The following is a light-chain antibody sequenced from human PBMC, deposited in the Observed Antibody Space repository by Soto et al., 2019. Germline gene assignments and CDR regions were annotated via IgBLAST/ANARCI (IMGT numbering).Light chain of an antibody. CDR3: QQYDNLPLT. V-gene: IGKV1-5*01. CDR2: AAS. J-gene: IGKJ4*01. Sequence: IPVTQSPSTLSASVQESVNLTCRASQSISTWLAWYQQKPGKAPKPLIYAASNLHSGVPSRFSGRGSGTDFTLTISSLQPEDIATYYCQQYDNLPLTFGGGTKVDIK. CDR1: QSISTW.